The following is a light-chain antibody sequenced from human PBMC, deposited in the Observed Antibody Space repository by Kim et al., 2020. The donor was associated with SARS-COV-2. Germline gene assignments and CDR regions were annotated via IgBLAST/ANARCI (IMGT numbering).Light chain of an antibody. CDR2: GAS. Sequence: EVVLTQSPGTLSLSPGERATLSCRASQSVSSSYLGWYQQKPGQAPRLLIYGASTRATGIPDRFSGSGSGTDFTLIISRVEPEDSAVYYCQQYGSSPPWTFGQGTKVDIK. J-gene: IGKJ1*01. CDR3: QQYGSSPPWT. V-gene: IGKV3-20*01. CDR1: QSVSSSY.